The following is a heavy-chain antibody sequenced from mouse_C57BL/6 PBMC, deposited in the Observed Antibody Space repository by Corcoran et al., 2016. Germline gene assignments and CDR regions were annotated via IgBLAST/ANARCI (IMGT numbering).Heavy chain of an antibody. Sequence: QIQLVQSGPELKKPGETVKISCKASGYTFTTYGMSWVKQAPGKGLKWMGWINTYSGVPTYADDFKGRFAFSLETSASTAYLQINNLKNEDTATYFCAREGGSYYGSSIDYWGQGTTLTVSS. V-gene: IGHV9-3*01. CDR1: GYTFTTYG. D-gene: IGHD1-1*01. CDR2: INTYSGVP. CDR3: AREGGSYYGSSIDY. J-gene: IGHJ2*01.